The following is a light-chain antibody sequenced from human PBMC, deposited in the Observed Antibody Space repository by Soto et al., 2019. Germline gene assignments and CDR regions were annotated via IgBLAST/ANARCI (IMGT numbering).Light chain of an antibody. CDR1: SSNIGAGYD. CDR3: QSYDSSLNTYV. Sequence: QSVLTQPPSVSGSPGQRVTISCTWISSNIGAGYDVHWYQQLPGTAPKLLIFANTFRPSGVPDRVSGSKSGTSGSLAITGLQADDEADYYCQSYDSSLNTYVFGTGTKVTVL. CDR2: ANT. J-gene: IGLJ1*01. V-gene: IGLV1-40*01.